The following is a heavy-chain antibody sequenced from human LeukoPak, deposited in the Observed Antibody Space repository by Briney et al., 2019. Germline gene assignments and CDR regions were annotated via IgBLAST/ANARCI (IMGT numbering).Heavy chain of an antibody. D-gene: IGHD5-18*01. CDR2: IKQDGSEK. J-gene: IGHJ4*02. V-gene: IGHV3-7*01. CDR3: ARGGAMVDY. Sequence: PGGSLRLSCAASGFTFRSYWMSWVRQAPGKGLEWVANIKQDGSEKYYVDSVKGRFTISRDNAKNSLYLQMNSLRAEDTAVYYCARGGAMVDYWGQGTLVTVSS. CDR1: GFTFRSYW.